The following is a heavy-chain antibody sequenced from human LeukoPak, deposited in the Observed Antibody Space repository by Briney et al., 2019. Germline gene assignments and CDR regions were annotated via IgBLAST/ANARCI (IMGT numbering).Heavy chain of an antibody. CDR1: GGSISSYY. CDR3: ARGAGLNWFDP. Sequence: SETLSLTCTVSGGSISSYYWSWIRQSPGKGLEWIGYIYYSGSTTYNPSLKSRVTISVDTSKNHFSLKLSSQTAADTAVYYCARGAGLNWFDPWGQGTLVTVSS. J-gene: IGHJ5*02. D-gene: IGHD6-13*01. CDR2: IYYSGST. V-gene: IGHV4-59*01.